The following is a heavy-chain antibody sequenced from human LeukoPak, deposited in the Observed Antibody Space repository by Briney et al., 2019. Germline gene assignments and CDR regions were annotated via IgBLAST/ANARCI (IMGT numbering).Heavy chain of an antibody. CDR3: TTEAVRYLEASDY. CDR2: IKSKTDGGTT. D-gene: IGHD3-9*01. Sequence: GGSLRLSCAASGFTFSSHAMSWVRQAPGKGLEWVGRIKSKTDGGTTDYAAPVKGRFTISRDDSKNTLYLQMNSLKTEDTAVYYCTTEAVRYLEASDYWGQGTLVTVSS. CDR1: GFTFSSHA. V-gene: IGHV3-15*01. J-gene: IGHJ4*02.